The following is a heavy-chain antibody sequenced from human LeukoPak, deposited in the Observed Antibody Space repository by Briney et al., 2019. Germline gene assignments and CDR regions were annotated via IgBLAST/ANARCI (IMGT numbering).Heavy chain of an antibody. CDR1: GFTFSSYG. CDR2: IWYDGSNK. Sequence: AGGSLRLSCAASGFTFSSYGMHWVRPTPGKGLEWVAVIWYDGSNKYYADSVKGRFTISRDNSKNTLYLQMNSLRAEDTAVYYCARGLPLLDYWGQGTLVTVSS. V-gene: IGHV3-33*01. J-gene: IGHJ4*02. D-gene: IGHD4-11*01. CDR3: ARGLPLLDY.